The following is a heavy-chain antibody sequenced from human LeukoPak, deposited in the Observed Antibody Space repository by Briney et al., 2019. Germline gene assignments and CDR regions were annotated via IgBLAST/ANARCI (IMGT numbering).Heavy chain of an antibody. V-gene: IGHV3-33*01. CDR2: IWYDGSNK. Sequence: GRSLRLSCAASGFTFSSYGMHWVRQAPGKGLEWVAVIWYDGSNKYYADSVKGRFTISRDNSKNTLYLQMNSLRAEDTAVYYCAIGNGYSYGYHDYWGQGTLVTVSS. J-gene: IGHJ4*02. CDR1: GFTFSSYG. CDR3: AIGNGYSYGYHDY. D-gene: IGHD5-18*01.